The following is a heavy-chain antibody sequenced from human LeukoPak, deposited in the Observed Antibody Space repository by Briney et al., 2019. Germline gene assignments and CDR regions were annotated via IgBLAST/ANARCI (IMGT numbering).Heavy chain of an antibody. J-gene: IGHJ4*02. CDR2: ISSSSSTI. D-gene: IGHD3-16*02. Sequence: GGSLRLSCAASGFTFSSYSMNWVRQAPGKGLEWVSYISSSSSTIYYADSVKGRFTISRDNAENSLYLQMNSLRAEDTAVYYCARDFDYVWGSYRYTGLADYWGQGTLVTVSS. CDR3: ARDFDYVWGSYRYTGLADY. CDR1: GFTFSSYS. V-gene: IGHV3-48*01.